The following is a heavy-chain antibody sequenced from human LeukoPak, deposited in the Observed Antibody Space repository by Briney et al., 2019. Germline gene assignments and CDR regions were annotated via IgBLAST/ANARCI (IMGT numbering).Heavy chain of an antibody. CDR1: GFPFSSYA. V-gene: IGHV3-64*01. CDR2: ISSNGSST. J-gene: IGHJ4*02. CDR3: ARSSIVVVSILDY. D-gene: IGHD2-2*01. Sequence: PGGSLRLFCAASGFPFSSYAMHWVRQAPGKGLEYVSAISSNGSSTSYANSVKGRFTISRDNSKNTLYLQMGSLRAEDMAVYYCARSSIVVVSILDYWGQGTLVTVSS.